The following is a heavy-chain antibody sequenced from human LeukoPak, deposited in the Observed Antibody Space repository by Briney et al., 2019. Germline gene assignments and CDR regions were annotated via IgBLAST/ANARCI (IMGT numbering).Heavy chain of an antibody. J-gene: IGHJ6*03. CDR1: GFTFSSYA. V-gene: IGHV3-30*04. CDR3: AETSLSDPSGHYYYMDV. D-gene: IGHD3-3*01. CDR2: ISYDGSNK. Sequence: GGSLRLSCAASGFTFSSYAMHWVRQAPGKGLEWVAVISYDGSNKYYADSVKGRFTISRDNSQNTVSLQLDNLRIEDTALYYCAETSLSDPSGHYYYMDVWGKGTTVTVSS.